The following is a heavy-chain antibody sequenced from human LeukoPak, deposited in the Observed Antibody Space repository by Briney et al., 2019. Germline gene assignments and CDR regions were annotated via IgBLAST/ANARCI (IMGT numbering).Heavy chain of an antibody. J-gene: IGHJ4*02. V-gene: IGHV3-23*01. CDR1: GFTFSSYA. D-gene: IGHD3-22*01. Sequence: AGGSLRLSCAASGFTFSSYAMSWVRQAPGKGLEWVSAISGSGGSTYYADSVKGRFTISRDNSKNTLYLQMNSLRAEDTAVYYCAKGRQVGVTMIVVPFDYWGQGTLVTVSS. CDR2: ISGSGGST. CDR3: AKGRQVGVTMIVVPFDY.